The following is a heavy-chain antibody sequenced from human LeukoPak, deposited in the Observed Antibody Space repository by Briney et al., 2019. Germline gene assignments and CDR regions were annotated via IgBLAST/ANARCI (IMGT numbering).Heavy chain of an antibody. J-gene: IGHJ4*02. CDR3: VSFYETY. CDR2: INSDGSWT. D-gene: IGHD2/OR15-2a*01. V-gene: IGHV3-74*01. Sequence: GEGLVWVSHINSDGSWTSYADSVKGRFTISKDNAKNTVYLQMNSLRAEDTAVYYCVSFYETYWGRGTLVTVSS.